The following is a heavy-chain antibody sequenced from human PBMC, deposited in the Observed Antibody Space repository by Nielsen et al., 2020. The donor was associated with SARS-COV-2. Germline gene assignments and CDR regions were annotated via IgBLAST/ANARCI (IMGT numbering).Heavy chain of an antibody. Sequence: GGSLRLSCAASGFTFSSYAMSWVRQAPGKGLEWVSSISSSSSYIYYADSVKGRFTISRDNAKNSLYLQMNSLRAGDTAVYYCARGAAPGIPGTTSAGDAFDIWGQGTMVTVSS. CDR3: ARGAAPGIPGTTSAGDAFDI. CDR1: GFTFSSYA. V-gene: IGHV3-21*01. D-gene: IGHD1-7*01. CDR2: ISSSSSYI. J-gene: IGHJ3*02.